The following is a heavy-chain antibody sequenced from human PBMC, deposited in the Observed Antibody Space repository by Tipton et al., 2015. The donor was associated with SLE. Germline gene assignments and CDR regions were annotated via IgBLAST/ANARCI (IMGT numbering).Heavy chain of an antibody. V-gene: IGHV4-39*07. J-gene: IGHJ5*02. D-gene: IGHD2-21*01. CDR1: GGSISSGSYC. CDR3: ARVTLAYCGGDCHFFDP. Sequence: LRLSCTVSGGSISSGSYCWGWIRQPPGKGPEWIGTIYYSGSGHYNPSLKSRVTISVDRSKKQFSLKLSSVTAADTAVYYCARVTLAYCGGDCHFFDPWGQGTPVIVSS. CDR2: IYYSGSG.